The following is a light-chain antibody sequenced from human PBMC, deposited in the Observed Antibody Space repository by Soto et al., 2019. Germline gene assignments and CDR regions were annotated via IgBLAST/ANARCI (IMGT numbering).Light chain of an antibody. CDR2: AAS. V-gene: IGKV3-11*01. CDR3: QQSSDWPLT. CDR1: QSVSSH. J-gene: IGKJ4*01. Sequence: EIVLTQSPATLSLSPGERATLSCRASQSVSSHLAWYQQKPGQAPRLFIYAASNRATGIPARFSGSGSGTDFTLTISSLEPEDFAVYYCQQSSDWPLTFGGGTKVEI.